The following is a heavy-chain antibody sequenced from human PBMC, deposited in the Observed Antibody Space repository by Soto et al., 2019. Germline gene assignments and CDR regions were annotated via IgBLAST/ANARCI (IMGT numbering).Heavy chain of an antibody. CDR2: MNPNSGNT. D-gene: IGHD6-13*01. CDR3: ARRGYSSSWYYYYYYGMDV. J-gene: IGHJ6*02. Sequence: QVQLVQSGAEVKKPGASVKVSCKASGYTFTSYDINWVRQATGXXLEWMGWMNPNSGNTGYAQKFQGRVTMTRNTSISTAYMELSSLRSEDTAVYYCARRGYSSSWYYYYYYGMDVWGQGTTVTVSS. V-gene: IGHV1-8*01. CDR1: GYTFTSYD.